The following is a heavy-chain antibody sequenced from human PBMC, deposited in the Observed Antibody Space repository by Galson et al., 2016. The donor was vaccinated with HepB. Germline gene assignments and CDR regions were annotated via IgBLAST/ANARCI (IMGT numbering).Heavy chain of an antibody. J-gene: IGHJ5*01. Sequence: TLSLTCTVSGDSMTNGGYYWSWIRQHPGKGLEWLGYISYSGSPYSSPSLKSRVAISIDTSKRQFSLTLPSVTDADTAVYYCARGPTWTTSNNWFDPWGQGALVTVSS. CDR2: ISYSGSP. D-gene: IGHD4-17*01. CDR3: ARGPTWTTSNNWFDP. V-gene: IGHV4-31*03. CDR1: GDSMTNGGYY.